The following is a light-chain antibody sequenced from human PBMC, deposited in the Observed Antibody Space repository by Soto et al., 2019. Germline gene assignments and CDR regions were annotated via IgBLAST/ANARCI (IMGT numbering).Light chain of an antibody. CDR2: LAS. J-gene: IGKJ4*01. V-gene: IGKV1-27*01. CDR3: HKYNTDPL. Sequence: DIQMTQSPSSLSASVGDRFTITCRTSQGISNYLAWYQQKSGKSPKLLIYLASTLRSGVSSRFSGSRSGTDFTLTISSLQPEDVATYYCHKYNTDPLFGGGTKVEI. CDR1: QGISNY.